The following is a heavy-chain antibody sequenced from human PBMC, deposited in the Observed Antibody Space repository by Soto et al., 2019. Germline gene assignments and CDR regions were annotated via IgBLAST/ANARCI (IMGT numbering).Heavy chain of an antibody. CDR3: ARGRTYYDSSGYPDY. CDR1: GGSISSYY. J-gene: IGHJ4*02. V-gene: IGHV4-59*01. Sequence: SETLSLTXTVSGGSISSYYWSWIRQPPGKGLEWIGYIYYSGSTNYNPSLKSRVTISVDTSKNQFSLKLSSVTAADTAVYYCARGRTYYDSSGYPDYWGQGTLVTVSS. D-gene: IGHD3-22*01. CDR2: IYYSGST.